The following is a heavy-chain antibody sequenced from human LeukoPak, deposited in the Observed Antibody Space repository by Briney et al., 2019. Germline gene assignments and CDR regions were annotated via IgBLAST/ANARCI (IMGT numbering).Heavy chain of an antibody. Sequence: SEALSLTCTVSGGSMSHYYWSWIRQPPGKGLEWIAYIFYTGRTNYNPSLKSRVSISVDTSKNQLSLRLTSLTPADTAVYYCARDTGYSYGNWFDPWGQGTLVTVSS. CDR2: IFYTGRT. V-gene: IGHV4-59*01. CDR1: GGSMSHYY. CDR3: ARDTGYSYGNWFDP. D-gene: IGHD5-18*01. J-gene: IGHJ5*02.